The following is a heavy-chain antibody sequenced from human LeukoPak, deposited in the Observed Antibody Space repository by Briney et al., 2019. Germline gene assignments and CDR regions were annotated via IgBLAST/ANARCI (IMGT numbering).Heavy chain of an antibody. CDR3: ARDGGPLVGATYDY. CDR2: IYYSGST. CDR1: GGSISSSSYY. J-gene: IGHJ4*02. D-gene: IGHD1-26*01. Sequence: PSETLSLTCTVSGGSISSSSYYWGWIRQPPGKGLEWIGSIYYSGSTYYNPSLKSRVTISVDTSKNQFSLKLSSVTAADTAVYYCARDGGPLVGATYDYWGQGTLVTVSS. V-gene: IGHV4-39*07.